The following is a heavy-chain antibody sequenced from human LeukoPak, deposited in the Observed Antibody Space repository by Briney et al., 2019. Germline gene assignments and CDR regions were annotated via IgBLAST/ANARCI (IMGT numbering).Heavy chain of an antibody. CDR2: IYYSGST. CDR3: ARDFRGGTGGLDY. D-gene: IGHD3/OR15-3a*01. CDR1: GGSLTSGDYY. V-gene: IGHV4-30-4*01. J-gene: IGHJ4*02. Sequence: SQTLSLTCTVSGGSLTSGDYYWTWIRQPPGKGLEWIGYIYYSGSTYYNPSLKSRVTVSLDTSKSQFSLWLTSVTAADTAVYYCARDFRGGTGGLDYWGQGTRVTVSS.